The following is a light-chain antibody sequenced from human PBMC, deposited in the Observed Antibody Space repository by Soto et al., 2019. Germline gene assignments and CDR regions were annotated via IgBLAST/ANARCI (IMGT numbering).Light chain of an antibody. V-gene: IGKV2-28*01. CDR2: LGS. Sequence: DVVMTQSPFSLPVTPGESASISCRSSQSLVHINGNNYLDWYLQKPGQSPQLLIYLGSNRASGVPDRFSGSGSGTDFTLKISRVEAADVGVYYCMQALEKPWTFGQGTKVEIK. J-gene: IGKJ1*01. CDR3: MQALEKPWT. CDR1: QSLVHINGNNY.